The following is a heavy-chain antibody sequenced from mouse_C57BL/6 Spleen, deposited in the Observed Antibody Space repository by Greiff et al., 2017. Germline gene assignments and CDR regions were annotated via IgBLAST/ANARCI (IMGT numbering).Heavy chain of an antibody. J-gene: IGHJ3*01. CDR2: INPSSGYT. Sequence: VQLQQSGAELARPGASVKMSCKASGYTFTSYTMHWVKQRPGQGLEWIGYINPSSGYTKYNQKFKDKATLTADKSSSTAYLQLSSLTSEDSAVYYCAPIYYGNYEGAWFADWGQGTLVTVSA. CDR3: APIYYGNYEGAWFAD. V-gene: IGHV1-4*01. CDR1: GYTFTSYT. D-gene: IGHD2-1*01.